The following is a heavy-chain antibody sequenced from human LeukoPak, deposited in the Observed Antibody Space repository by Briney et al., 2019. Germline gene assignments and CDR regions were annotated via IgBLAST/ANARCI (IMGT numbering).Heavy chain of an antibody. J-gene: IGHJ4*02. V-gene: IGHV3-74*01. D-gene: IGHD6-13*01. Sequence: GGSLRLSCAASGFTFSSYWMHWVRQAPGKGLVWVSRINSDGSSTSYADSVKGRFTTSRDNAKNTLYLQMNSLRAEDTAVYYCARAHPAAGTIYGYWGQGTLVTVSS. CDR1: GFTFSSYW. CDR3: ARAHPAAGTIYGY. CDR2: INSDGSST.